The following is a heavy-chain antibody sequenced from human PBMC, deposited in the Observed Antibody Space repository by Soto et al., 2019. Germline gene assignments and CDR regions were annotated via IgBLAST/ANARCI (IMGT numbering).Heavy chain of an antibody. V-gene: IGHV1-3*01. Sequence: ASVKVSCKASGYTFTTHAMHWVRQAPGQSLEWMGWINGGTGQTKHSQRFQGRVNITRDTSASTAYMELSSLRSEDTAVYYCASGKGMHENYCYYGLDIWGPVTAVTL. CDR2: INGGTGQT. J-gene: IGHJ6*01. CDR1: GYTFTTHA. CDR3: ASGKGMHENYCYYGLDI.